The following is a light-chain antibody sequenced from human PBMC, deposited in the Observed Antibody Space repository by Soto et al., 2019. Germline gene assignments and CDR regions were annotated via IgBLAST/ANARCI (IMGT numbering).Light chain of an antibody. Sequence: QSALTQPASVSGSPGQSITISCTGTSSDVGSYNFVSWYQQHSGKAPKLIIFEGSKRPSGVSNRFSGFKSGNTASLTISGLQAEDEADYYCCSYAVGSTFVFGTGTKVTVL. CDR2: EGS. V-gene: IGLV2-23*01. J-gene: IGLJ1*01. CDR3: CSYAVGSTFV. CDR1: SSDVGSYNF.